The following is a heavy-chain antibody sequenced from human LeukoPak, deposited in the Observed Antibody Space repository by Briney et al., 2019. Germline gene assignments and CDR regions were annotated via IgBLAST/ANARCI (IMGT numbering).Heavy chain of an antibody. CDR2: INHSGST. CDR3: ARGFSADNFDY. CDR1: GGSFSGYY. V-gene: IGHV4-34*01. D-gene: IGHD6-13*01. J-gene: IGHJ4*02. Sequence: PSETLSLTCAVYGGSFSGYYWSWIRQPPGKGLEWIGEINHSGSTNYNPSLKSRVTIPVDTSKNQFSLKLSSVTAADTAVYYCARGFSADNFDYWGQGTLVTVSS.